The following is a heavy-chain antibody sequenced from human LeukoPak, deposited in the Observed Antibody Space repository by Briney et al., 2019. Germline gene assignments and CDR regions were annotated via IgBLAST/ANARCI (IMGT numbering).Heavy chain of an antibody. CDR3: ARDLLGTGYSSSWYTLNY. D-gene: IGHD6-13*01. Sequence: ASVKVSCKASGYTFTGYYMHWVRQAPGQGLEWMGWINPNSGGTNYAQKFQGRVTMTRDTSISTAYMELSRLRSDDTAVYYCARDLLGTGYSSSWYTLNYWGQGTLVTVSS. CDR1: GYTFTGYY. V-gene: IGHV1-2*02. CDR2: INPNSGGT. J-gene: IGHJ4*02.